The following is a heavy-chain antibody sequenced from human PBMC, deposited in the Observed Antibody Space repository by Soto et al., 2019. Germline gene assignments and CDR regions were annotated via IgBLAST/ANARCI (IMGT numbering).Heavy chain of an antibody. D-gene: IGHD2-8*01. Sequence: GGSLRLSCAASGFSFSTYDFHWVRQPQGKGLEWVSAIGAGGDTYYAGSVKGRFTISRENAKNSVYLQMDSLRAGDTAVYYCAREAPGCPNGECYNWNPAAPGGLDYWGQGILVTVSS. CDR2: IGAGGDT. J-gene: IGHJ4*02. CDR1: GFSFSTYD. V-gene: IGHV3-13*01. CDR3: AREAPGCPNGECYNWNPAAPGGLDY.